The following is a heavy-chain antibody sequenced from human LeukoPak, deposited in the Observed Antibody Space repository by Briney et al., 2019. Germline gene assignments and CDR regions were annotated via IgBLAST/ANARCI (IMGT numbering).Heavy chain of an antibody. V-gene: IGHV4-59*01. J-gene: IGHJ5*02. CDR3: ARGLYYYGSGSYFFDP. CDR2: IYYSGST. D-gene: IGHD3-10*01. Sequence: SETLSLTCSVSGASIRSYSWSWLRQPAGKGLEWIGYIYYSGSTNYNPSLKSRVTISVDTSKNQFSLKLSSVTAADTAVYYCARGLYYYGSGSYFFDPWGQGTLVTVSS. CDR1: GASIRSYS.